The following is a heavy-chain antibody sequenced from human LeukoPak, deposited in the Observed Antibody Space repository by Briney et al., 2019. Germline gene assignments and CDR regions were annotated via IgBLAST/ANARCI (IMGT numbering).Heavy chain of an antibody. CDR3: ARYPVALYYFDY. Sequence: SETLSLTCAVNGASFSGFYWSWFRQPPGTGLDWIGYIYYSGSTNYNRSLKSRVTISVDTSKNQFSLKLSSVTAADTAVYYCARYPVALYYFDYWGQGTLVTVSS. CDR1: GASFSGFY. V-gene: IGHV4-59*01. CDR2: IYYSGST. J-gene: IGHJ4*02. D-gene: IGHD6-19*01.